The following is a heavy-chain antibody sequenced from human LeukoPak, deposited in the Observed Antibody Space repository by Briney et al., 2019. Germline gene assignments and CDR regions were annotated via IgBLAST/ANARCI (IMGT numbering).Heavy chain of an antibody. CDR3: ARADSGSYYNYYPDY. J-gene: IGHJ4*02. V-gene: IGHV3-30*04. D-gene: IGHD1-26*01. Sequence: GRSLRLSCAASGFTFSSYAMHWVRQAPGKGLVWVAVVSNDGRSKYYVDSVKGRFTISRDNSENTLHLQMNSLRPEDTAVYYCARADSGSYYNYYPDYWGQGTLVTVSS. CDR1: GFTFSSYA. CDR2: VSNDGRSK.